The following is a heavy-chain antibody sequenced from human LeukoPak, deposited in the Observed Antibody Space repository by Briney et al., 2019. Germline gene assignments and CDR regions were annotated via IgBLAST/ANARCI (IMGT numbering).Heavy chain of an antibody. V-gene: IGHV3-23*01. CDR1: GFTFSSYA. CDR3: AKDQGPAVVPAAIDY. Sequence: PGGSLRLSCAASGFTFSSYAMSWVRQAPGKGLEWVSAISGSGGRTHYADSVKGRFTISRDNSKNTLYLQMNSLRAEDTAVYYCAKDQGPAVVPAAIDYWGQGTLVTVSS. D-gene: IGHD2-2*01. CDR2: ISGSGGRT. J-gene: IGHJ4*02.